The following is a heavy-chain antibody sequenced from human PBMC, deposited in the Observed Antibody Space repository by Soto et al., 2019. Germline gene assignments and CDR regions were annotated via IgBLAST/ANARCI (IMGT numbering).Heavy chain of an antibody. J-gene: IGHJ4*02. D-gene: IGHD6-19*01. Sequence: SLRLSCAASGFTFTSYAMSWVRQAPGKGLQWVSAISGTAAGTYYADSVKGRFTISRDNSKNTMYLQMNSLRADVTAVYYCAKYLDRSGWSYFDYWGQGTPVTVSS. V-gene: IGHV3-23*01. CDR2: ISGTAAGT. CDR3: AKYLDRSGWSYFDY. CDR1: GFTFTSYA.